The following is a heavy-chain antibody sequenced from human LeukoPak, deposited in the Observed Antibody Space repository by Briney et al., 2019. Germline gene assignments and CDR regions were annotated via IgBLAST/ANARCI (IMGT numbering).Heavy chain of an antibody. Sequence: SETLSLTCAVYGGSFSGYYWSWIRQPPGKGLEWIGEINHSGSTNYNPSLKSRVTISVDTSKNQFSLKLSSVTAADTAVYYCARGARTPMDVWGKGTTVTVSS. CDR3: ARGARTPMDV. D-gene: IGHD6-6*01. V-gene: IGHV4-34*01. CDR1: GGSFSGYY. CDR2: INHSGST. J-gene: IGHJ6*04.